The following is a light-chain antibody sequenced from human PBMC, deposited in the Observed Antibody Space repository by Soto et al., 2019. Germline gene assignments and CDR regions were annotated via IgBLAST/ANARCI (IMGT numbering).Light chain of an antibody. CDR2: GAS. V-gene: IGKV3-20*01. J-gene: IGKJ2*01. CDR3: HQYGSSVYT. Sequence: EIVLTQSPGTLSLSPGEGATLSCRASQKVNSAYLAWYQKKPGQAPRLLIYGASIRDTGIPDRFNGSGSGTDSTLTIRRLQPDDFAVYYCHQYGSSVYTFGQGTKVEI. CDR1: QKVNSAY.